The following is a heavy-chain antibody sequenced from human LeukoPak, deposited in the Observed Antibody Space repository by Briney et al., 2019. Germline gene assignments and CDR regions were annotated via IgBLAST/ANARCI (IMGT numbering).Heavy chain of an antibody. D-gene: IGHD3-10*01. CDR3: ARRVSGSLGGYYYYGLDV. Sequence: GESLKISCKGSGYNFATYWIGWVRQMLGKGLEWMGIVYPGDSDTRYSPSFQGQVTISADKSISTAYLQWSSLKASDTAMYYCARRVSGSLGGYYYYGLDVWGQGTTVTVSS. CDR2: VYPGDSDT. V-gene: IGHV5-51*01. CDR1: GYNFATYW. J-gene: IGHJ6*02.